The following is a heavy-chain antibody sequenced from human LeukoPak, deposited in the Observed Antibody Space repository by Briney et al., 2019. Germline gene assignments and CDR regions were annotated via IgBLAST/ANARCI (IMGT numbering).Heavy chain of an antibody. Sequence: PSETLSLTCTVSGGSISSSSYYWGWIRQPPGKGLEWIGNIYYSGTTYYNASLKSRVTISVDTSKNQFSLKLSSVTAADTAVYYCARDVTPFIWGQGTLVTVSS. CDR3: ARDVTPFI. CDR2: IYYSGTT. CDR1: GGSISSSSYY. V-gene: IGHV4-39*07. D-gene: IGHD2-15*01. J-gene: IGHJ4*02.